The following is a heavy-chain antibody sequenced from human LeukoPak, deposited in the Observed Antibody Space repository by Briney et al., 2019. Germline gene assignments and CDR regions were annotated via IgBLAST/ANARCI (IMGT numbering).Heavy chain of an antibody. V-gene: IGHV3-7*01. CDR1: GFTFNNYA. CDR2: INHDGGDK. Sequence: GRSLRLSCTASGFTFNNYAIHWARQAPGKGLEWVANINHDGGDKYYVDSVKGRFTIPRDNAKSSLYLQMNSLRVEDTAVYYCAITGGPTVTAFDLWGQGILVTVSS. D-gene: IGHD4-17*01. CDR3: AITGGPTVTAFDL. J-gene: IGHJ4*02.